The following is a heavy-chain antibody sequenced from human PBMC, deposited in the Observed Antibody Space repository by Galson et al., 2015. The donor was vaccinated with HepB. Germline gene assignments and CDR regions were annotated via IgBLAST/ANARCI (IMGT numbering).Heavy chain of an antibody. CDR3: ARDAYGSNQRYDMDV. Sequence: SVKVSCKASGYSFSRYAMNWVRQAPGQGLEWMGWINTYTGNPTYAPGFTGRFVFSLDTSVSTAYLQISSLKAEDTAVYYCARDAYGSNQRYDMDVWGQGTTVTVSS. D-gene: IGHD4-17*01. V-gene: IGHV7-4-1*02. CDR1: GYSFSRYA. J-gene: IGHJ6*02. CDR2: INTYTGNP.